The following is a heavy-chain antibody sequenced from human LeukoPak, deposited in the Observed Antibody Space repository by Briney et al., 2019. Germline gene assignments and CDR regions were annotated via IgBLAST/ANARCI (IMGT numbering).Heavy chain of an antibody. J-gene: IGHJ4*02. V-gene: IGHV3-66*01. CDR1: GFTVSSNY. D-gene: IGHD3-10*01. CDR3: ARVPGSYPSS. CDR2: IYSGGST. Sequence: GGSLRLSCAASGFTVSSNYMSWVRQAPGKGLEWVSVIYSGGSTYYADSVKGRLTISRDDSKNTLYLQMNSLRAEDTAVYYCARVPGSYPSSWGQGTLVTVSS.